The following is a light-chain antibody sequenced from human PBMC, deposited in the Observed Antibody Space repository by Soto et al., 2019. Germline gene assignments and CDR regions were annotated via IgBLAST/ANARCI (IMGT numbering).Light chain of an antibody. J-gene: IGKJ1*01. Sequence: MVLTRSPGTLSLSPVERATRSCMASQSVSSSYLAWYQQKPGQAPRLLIFDASSRAAGIPDRFSGSGSGTDFTLTITRLEPEDLAVYYCHQYGNLPQTFGQGTKVDIK. CDR1: QSVSSSY. CDR2: DAS. V-gene: IGKV3-20*01. CDR3: HQYGNLPQT.